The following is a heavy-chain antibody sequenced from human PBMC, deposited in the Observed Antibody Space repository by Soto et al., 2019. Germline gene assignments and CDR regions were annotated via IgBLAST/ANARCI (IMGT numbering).Heavy chain of an antibody. Sequence: QVQLVESGGGVVQPGRSLRLSCAASGFTFSSYGMHWVRQAPGKGLEWVAVISYDGSNKYYADSVKGRFTISRDNSKNTLYLQMNSLRAEDTAVYYCAKDRSYYDSSGIAPFDYWGQGTLVTVSS. CDR1: GFTFSSYG. CDR2: ISYDGSNK. J-gene: IGHJ4*02. CDR3: AKDRSYYDSSGIAPFDY. D-gene: IGHD3-22*01. V-gene: IGHV3-30*18.